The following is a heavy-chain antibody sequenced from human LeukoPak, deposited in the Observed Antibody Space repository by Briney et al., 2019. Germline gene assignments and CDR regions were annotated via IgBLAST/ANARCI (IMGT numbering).Heavy chain of an antibody. Sequence: PGWSLRLSCASSGFTFTSYGMRGGRQAPGKGVWWVAVKWYDGSNKYYADSVKGRFTISKDNSKNTPSLRMNSLSAEDTAVYYCARAWGGSWPYQSKPSEFDPWGQGTLVTVSS. CDR3: ARAWGGSWPYQSKPSEFDP. CDR1: GFTFTSYG. V-gene: IGHV3-33*01. D-gene: IGHD2-15*01. CDR2: KWYDGSNK. J-gene: IGHJ5*02.